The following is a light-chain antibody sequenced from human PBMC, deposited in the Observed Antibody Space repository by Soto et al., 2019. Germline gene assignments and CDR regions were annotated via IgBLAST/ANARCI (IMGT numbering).Light chain of an antibody. Sequence: EIVLTQSPATLSLSPGERATLSCRASQSVSSYLAWYQQKPGQAPRLLFYDASNRATGIPARFSGSGYGTDFTLTISSLEPEDFAVYYCQQRSNWPPLTFGGGTKVEIK. CDR1: QSVSSY. CDR2: DAS. V-gene: IGKV3-11*01. CDR3: QQRSNWPPLT. J-gene: IGKJ4*01.